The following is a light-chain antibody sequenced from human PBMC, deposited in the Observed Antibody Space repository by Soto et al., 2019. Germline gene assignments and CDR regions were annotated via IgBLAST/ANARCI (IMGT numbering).Light chain of an antibody. CDR2: GAS. J-gene: IGKJ2*01. V-gene: IGKV3-20*01. CDR3: QQYGNFPYT. CDR1: QNVDNNF. Sequence: ENVLTQSPGTLSLSPGERATLSCRASQNVDNNFLAWYQHKPGQPPRLLIFGASIRAAGIPDRFSGSGSGTDFTLSISRLEPEDFVVYYCQQYGNFPYTFGPGTKVQIK.